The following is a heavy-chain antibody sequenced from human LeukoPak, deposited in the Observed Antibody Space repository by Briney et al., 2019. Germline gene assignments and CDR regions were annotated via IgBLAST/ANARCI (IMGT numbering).Heavy chain of an antibody. CDR2: IIPILGIA. D-gene: IGHD6-19*01. CDR3: AHTRGIAVAGKRVDAFDI. J-gene: IGHJ3*02. Sequence: GASVKVSCKASGGTFSSYAISWVRQAPGQGLEWMGRIIPILGIANYAQKFQGRVTITADKSTSTAYMELSSLRSEDTAVYYCAHTRGIAVAGKRVDAFDIWGQGTTVTVSS. CDR1: GGTFSSYA. V-gene: IGHV1-69*04.